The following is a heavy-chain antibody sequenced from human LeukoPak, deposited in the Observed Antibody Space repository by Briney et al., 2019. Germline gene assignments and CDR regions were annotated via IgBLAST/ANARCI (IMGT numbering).Heavy chain of an antibody. J-gene: IGHJ3*02. CDR3: ATVGATIPADAFDI. CDR2: ISSSSSYI. V-gene: IGHV3-21*04. D-gene: IGHD1-26*01. CDR1: GFTFSSYS. Sequence: GGSLRLSCAASGFTFSSYSMNWVRQAPGKGLEWVSSISSSSSYIYYADSVKGRFTISRDNAKNSLYLQMNSLRAEDTAVYYCATVGATIPADAFDIWGQGTMVTVSS.